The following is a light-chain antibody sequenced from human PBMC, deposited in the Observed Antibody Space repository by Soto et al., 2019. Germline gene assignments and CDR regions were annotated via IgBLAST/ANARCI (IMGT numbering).Light chain of an antibody. CDR1: QSLVYGDGNTY. V-gene: IGKV2-30*01. CDR3: MQGTHWPLT. Sequence: DVVMTQSPLSLPVTLGQPASISCRSSQSLVYGDGNTYLHWFQQRPGQSPRRLIYKVSNRDSGVPDRFSGSGSGTDFTLKISRVEAEDVGVYYCMQGTHWPLTFGGGTKVEIK. J-gene: IGKJ4*01. CDR2: KVS.